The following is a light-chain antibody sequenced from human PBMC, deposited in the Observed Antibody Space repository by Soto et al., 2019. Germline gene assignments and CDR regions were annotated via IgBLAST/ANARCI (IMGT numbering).Light chain of an antibody. CDR2: VSS. Sequence: DLQMTQSPPSLSASVGDRVTITCRASQTISDYLHWYQQKPGKAPTLLIYVSSSLQTGVPPRFSGSGSGTEFTLTISSLQPEDFGTYYCQQTYDSLVSFGGGTKVDI. CDR3: QQTYDSLVS. J-gene: IGKJ4*01. V-gene: IGKV1-39*01. CDR1: QTISDY.